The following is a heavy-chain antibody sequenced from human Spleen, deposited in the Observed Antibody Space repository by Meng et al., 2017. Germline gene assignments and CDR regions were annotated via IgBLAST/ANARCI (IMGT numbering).Heavy chain of an antibody. CDR2: ISAYNGNT. D-gene: IGHD6-19*01. CDR1: GYTFTSYY. V-gene: IGHV1-18*04. CDR3: ARGPGSSGWFSYDAFDI. Sequence: SVKVSCKASGYTFTSYYMHWVRQAPGQGLEWMGWISAYNGNTNYAQKLQGRVTMTTDTSTSTAYMELRSLRSDDTAVYYCARGPGSSGWFSYDAFDIWGQGTMVTVSS. J-gene: IGHJ3*02.